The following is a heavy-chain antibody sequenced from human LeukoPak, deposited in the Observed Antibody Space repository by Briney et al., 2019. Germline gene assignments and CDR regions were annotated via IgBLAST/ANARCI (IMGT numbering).Heavy chain of an antibody. Sequence: ASVKVSCKVSGYTLTELSMHWVRRAPGKGLEWMGGFDPEDGETIYAQKFQGRVTMTEDTSTDTAYMELSSLRSEDTAVYYCATDFIRSNYDSSGYYYGPPRYWGQGTLVTVSS. D-gene: IGHD3-22*01. CDR2: FDPEDGET. CDR1: GYTLTELS. J-gene: IGHJ4*02. V-gene: IGHV1-24*01. CDR3: ATDFIRSNYDSSGYYYGPPRY.